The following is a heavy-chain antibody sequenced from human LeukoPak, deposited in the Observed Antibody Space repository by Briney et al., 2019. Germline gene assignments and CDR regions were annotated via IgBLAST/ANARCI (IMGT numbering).Heavy chain of an antibody. CDR1: GYRFTSYW. J-gene: IGHJ4*02. V-gene: IGHV5-10-1*01. Sequence: GASLKISCKGSGYRFTSYWISWVRHMPAKGLEWMGRIDPRDSYTNYSPSFQGHVTISADKSISTAYLQRSSLKASDTAMYYCARHPRDNYYDSRGYSDYWGQETLVTVSS. CDR2: IDPRDSYT. D-gene: IGHD3-22*01. CDR3: ARHPRDNYYDSRGYSDY.